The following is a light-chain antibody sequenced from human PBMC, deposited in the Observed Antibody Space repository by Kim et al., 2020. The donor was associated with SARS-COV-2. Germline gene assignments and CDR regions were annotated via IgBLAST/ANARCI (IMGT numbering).Light chain of an antibody. CDR3: QKYNSAPRT. V-gene: IGKV1-27*01. J-gene: IGKJ3*01. CDR2: AAS. Sequence: GSVGDRVNIPCRASQGISSYLAWYQQKPGKVPKRLIYAASTLQSGVPARFSGSGSGTDFTLTISSLQPEDVATYYCQKYNSAPRTFGPGTKVDIK. CDR1: QGISSY.